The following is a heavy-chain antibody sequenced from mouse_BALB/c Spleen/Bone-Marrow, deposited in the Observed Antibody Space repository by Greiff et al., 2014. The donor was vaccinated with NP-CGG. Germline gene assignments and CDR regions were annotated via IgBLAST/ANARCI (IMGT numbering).Heavy chain of an antibody. CDR1: GYTFTSYY. Sequence: QVQLQQSGPELVKPGASVRISCKASGYTFTSYYIHWVKQRPGQGLEWIGWIYPGNVNTKYNEKFKGKATLTADKSSSTAYMQLSSLTSEDSAVYSCARRVHYYGFYFDYWGQGTTLTVSS. CDR3: ARRVHYYGFYFDY. J-gene: IGHJ2*01. D-gene: IGHD1-2*01. V-gene: IGHV1S56*01. CDR2: IYPGNVNT.